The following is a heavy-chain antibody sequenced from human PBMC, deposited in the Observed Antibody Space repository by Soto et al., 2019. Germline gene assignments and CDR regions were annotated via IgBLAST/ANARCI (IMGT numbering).Heavy chain of an antibody. CDR1: GHSISADY. J-gene: IGHJ5*02. CDR2: VGASGNT. CDR3: ARDVGGSVVPRWVGP. V-gene: IGHV4-4*07. D-gene: IGHD3-22*01. Sequence: QVQLQESGPGLVKASETLSLSCTVSGHSISADYWSWIRQPAGKRLEWIGRVGASGNTNYNPSLARRVALSVATSKTRSFLKGRSVTAADAAMYFCARDVGGSVVPRWVGPWGQGALVTVSS.